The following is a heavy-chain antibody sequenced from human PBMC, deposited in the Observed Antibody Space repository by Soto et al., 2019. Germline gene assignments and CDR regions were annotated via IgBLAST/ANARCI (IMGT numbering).Heavy chain of an antibody. CDR3: ARHSCSSTSCYADNWFDP. D-gene: IGHD2-2*01. CDR2: IYYSGRT. V-gene: IGHV4-31*03. CDR1: GVSISSGDSH. Sequence: PSETLSLTCNVSGVSISSGDSHWNWIRQVPGKGLEWIGSIYYSGRTSYKSSLKSRVTISRDTSANHFSLRLTSVTAADTAVYYCARHSCSSTSCYADNWFDPWGQGTLVTVSS. J-gene: IGHJ5*02.